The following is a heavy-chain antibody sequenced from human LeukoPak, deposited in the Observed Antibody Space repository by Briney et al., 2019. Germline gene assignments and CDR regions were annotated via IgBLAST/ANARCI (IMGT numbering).Heavy chain of an antibody. D-gene: IGHD3-3*01. J-gene: IGHJ4*02. CDR3: AREHRDYITSGYHLDY. V-gene: IGHV4-4*07. CDR2: VYTSGST. CDR1: VGSICSCL. Sequence: SETHSLTLTHRVGSICSCLWGCVRPPAGKGVEWIGRVYTSGSTDYNPSLTSRVRMSVDTSRNHFSMKLMSVTAAVTAVYYCAREHRDYITSGYHLDYWGQGNLATVSS.